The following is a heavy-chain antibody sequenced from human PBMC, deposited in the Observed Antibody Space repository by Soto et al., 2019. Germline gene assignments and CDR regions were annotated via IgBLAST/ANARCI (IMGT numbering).Heavy chain of an antibody. D-gene: IGHD1-1*01. V-gene: IGHV4-30-4*01. CDR3: ARVPRQQEPTFWFDP. Sequence: QVQLLESGPGLVKPSETLSLTCTVSGGSVSSGDYYWSWIRQPPGKGLEWIGYIYYSGRTDYNPSLKSRVTISLDTSKNQFSLNLTSVTAADTAVYYCARVPRQQEPTFWFDPWGQGTLVTVSS. CDR1: GGSVSSGDYY. J-gene: IGHJ5*02. CDR2: IYYSGRT.